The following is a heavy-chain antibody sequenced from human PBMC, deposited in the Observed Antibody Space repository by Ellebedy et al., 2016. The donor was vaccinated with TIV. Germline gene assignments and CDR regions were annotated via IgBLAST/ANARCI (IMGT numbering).Heavy chain of an antibody. Sequence: SETLSLTCRVSGASIDSGGYYWNWIRHHPGKGLEWIGYLYYIGRTEYNPSLKSRVSMSVDPSKTQFSLRLTSVTAADTAVYFCARDANDYGIDAFDIWGHGTMVTVSA. V-gene: IGHV4-31*03. CDR3: ARDANDYGIDAFDI. CDR1: GASIDSGGYY. CDR2: LYYIGRT. D-gene: IGHD4-17*01. J-gene: IGHJ3*02.